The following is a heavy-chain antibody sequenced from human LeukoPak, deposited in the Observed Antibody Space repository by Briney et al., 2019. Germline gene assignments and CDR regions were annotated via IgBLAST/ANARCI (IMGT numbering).Heavy chain of an antibody. J-gene: IGHJ4*02. CDR3: ATLGSGSSYFDY. D-gene: IGHD1-26*01. V-gene: IGHV1-69*04. Sequence: GASVEVSCKASGGTFSSYAISWVRQAPGQGLEWMGRIIPILGIANYAQKFQGRVTITADKSTSTAYMELSSLRSEDTAVYYCATLGSGSSYFDYWGQGTLVTVSS. CDR2: IIPILGIA. CDR1: GGTFSSYA.